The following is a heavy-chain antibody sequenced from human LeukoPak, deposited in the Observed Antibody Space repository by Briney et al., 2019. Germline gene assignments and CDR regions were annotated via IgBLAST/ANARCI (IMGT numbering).Heavy chain of an antibody. CDR2: INPAGGST. V-gene: IGHV1-46*01. J-gene: IGHJ4*02. CDR3: ARYNGDLTGGFVY. Sequence: ASVKLTFKSAAYTFTNNYIHWMRHPHAQGLEWMGIINPAGGSTSYAQKFQGRVTMTRETSTSTVYMELSSLRSEDTAVYYCARYNGDLTGGFVYWGQGTLVTVSS. CDR1: AYTFTNNY. D-gene: IGHD4-17*01.